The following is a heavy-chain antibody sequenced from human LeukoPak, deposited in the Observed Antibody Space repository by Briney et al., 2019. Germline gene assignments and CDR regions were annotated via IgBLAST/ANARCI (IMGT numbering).Heavy chain of an antibody. J-gene: IGHJ2*01. V-gene: IGHV1-2*02. CDR3: ASVGRDGYNAPYWYFDL. D-gene: IGHD5-12*01. CDR1: GYTFTGYY. Sequence: ASVKVSCKASGYTFTGYYMHWVRQAPGQGLEWMGWINPNSGGTNYAQKFQGRVTMTRDTSISTAYMELSRLRSNDTAVYYCASVGRDGYNAPYWYFDLWGGGTLVTVSS. CDR2: INPNSGGT.